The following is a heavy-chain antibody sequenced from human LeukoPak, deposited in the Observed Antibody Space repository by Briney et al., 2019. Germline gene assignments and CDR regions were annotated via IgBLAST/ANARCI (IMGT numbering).Heavy chain of an antibody. D-gene: IGHD5-18*01. Sequence: SVKVSCKASGYTFTSYGISWVRQAPGQGLEWMGGIIPIFGTANYAQKFQGRVTITADESTSTAYMELSSLRSEDTAVYFCARVTHTELSTWFDPWGQGTLVTVSS. CDR1: GYTFTSYG. CDR3: ARVTHTELSTWFDP. V-gene: IGHV1-69*13. J-gene: IGHJ5*02. CDR2: IIPIFGTA.